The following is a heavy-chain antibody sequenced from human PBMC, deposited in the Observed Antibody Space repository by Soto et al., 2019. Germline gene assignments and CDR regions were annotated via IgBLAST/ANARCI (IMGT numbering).Heavy chain of an antibody. Sequence: SVKVSCKASGGTFSSYAISWVRQAPGQGLEWMGGIIPIFGTANYAQKFQGRVTITADESTSTAYMELSSLRSEDTAVYYCASSPEITMVRGVIPPYYYYGMDVWGQGTTVTVSS. V-gene: IGHV1-69*13. D-gene: IGHD3-10*01. J-gene: IGHJ6*02. CDR1: GGTFSSYA. CDR2: IIPIFGTA. CDR3: ASSPEITMVRGVIPPYYYYGMDV.